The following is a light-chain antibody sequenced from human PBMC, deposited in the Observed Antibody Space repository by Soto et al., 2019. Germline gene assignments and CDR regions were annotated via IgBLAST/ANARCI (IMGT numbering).Light chain of an antibody. V-gene: IGLV2-23*01. CDR1: SSDVGSYNL. CDR2: EGS. Sequence: QSALTQPASVSGSPGQSITISCTGTSSDVGSYNLVSWYQQHPGKAPKLMIYEGSKRPSGVSNRFSGSKSGNTASLTISGLQAEDDDDYYCCSYAGSSTVVFGGGTKLTVI. J-gene: IGLJ2*01. CDR3: CSYAGSSTVV.